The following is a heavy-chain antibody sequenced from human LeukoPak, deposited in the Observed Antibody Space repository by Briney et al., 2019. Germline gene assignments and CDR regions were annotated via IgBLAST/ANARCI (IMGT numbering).Heavy chain of an antibody. J-gene: IGHJ5*02. CDR1: GGSISSSSYY. D-gene: IGHD3-16*02. CDR3: ARQSPISYNWFDP. Sequence: SETLSLTCTVSGGSISSSSYYWGWIRQPPGKGLEWIGSIYYSGSTYYNPSLKSRVTISVDTSKNQFSLKLSSVTAADTVVYYCARQSPISYNWFDPWGQVTLVTVSS. V-gene: IGHV4-39*01. CDR2: IYYSGST.